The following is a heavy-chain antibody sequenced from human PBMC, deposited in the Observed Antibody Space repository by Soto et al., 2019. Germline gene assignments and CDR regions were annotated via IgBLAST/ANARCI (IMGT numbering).Heavy chain of an antibody. D-gene: IGHD1-1*01. V-gene: IGHV3-30-3*01. J-gene: IGHJ6*02. CDR3: ARVTPGNNLYYFSGMDV. CDR2: ISYEGSNT. CDR1: GFTFGTYD. Sequence: SLRLPSVASGFTFGTYDIHWVRQAPGKGLQWVALISYEGSNTYYADSVKGRFTVSRDNSKSHLYLQMNSLRPEDTGVYYCARVTPGNNLYYFSGMDVWGQGTSVTSP.